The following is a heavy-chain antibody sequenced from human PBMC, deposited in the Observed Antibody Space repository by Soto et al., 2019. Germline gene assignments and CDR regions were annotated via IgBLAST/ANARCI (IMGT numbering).Heavy chain of an antibody. Sequence: SVKVSFKASGGTFSSYAISWVRQAPGQGLEWMGGIIPIFGTANYAQKFQGRVTITADKSTSTAYMELSSLRSEDTAVYYCARDDQVKLYSYYPRSPTYGLDVSGQGTTVPVSS. CDR1: GGTFSSYA. CDR2: IIPIFGTA. V-gene: IGHV1-69*06. J-gene: IGHJ6*02. CDR3: ARDDQVKLYSYYPRSPTYGLDV. D-gene: IGHD5-18*01.